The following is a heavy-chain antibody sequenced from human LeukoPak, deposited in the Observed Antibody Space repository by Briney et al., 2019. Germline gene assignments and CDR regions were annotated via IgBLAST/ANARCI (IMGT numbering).Heavy chain of an antibody. V-gene: IGHV4-38-2*01. J-gene: IGHJ5*02. Sequence: SETLSLTCAVSGYSISSGYYWGWIRPPPGKGLEWIGSIYHSGSTYYNPSLKSRATISVDTSKNQFSLKLSSVTAADTAVYYCARSPPGIAAAGTLGSFDPWGQGTLVTVSS. CDR1: GYSISSGYY. CDR2: IYHSGST. D-gene: IGHD6-13*01. CDR3: ARSPPGIAAAGTLGSFDP.